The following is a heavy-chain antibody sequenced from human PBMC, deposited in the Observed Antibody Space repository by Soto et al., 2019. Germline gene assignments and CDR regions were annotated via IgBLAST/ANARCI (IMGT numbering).Heavy chain of an antibody. J-gene: IGHJ6*02. CDR2: IYHSGST. CDR3: ARSPDSSGYYPRWYYYGMDV. V-gene: IGHV4-30-2*01. CDR1: GGSIGSGGYS. Sequence: SETLSLTCAVSGGSIGSGGYSWSWIRQPPGKGLEWIGYIYHSGSTYYNPSLKSRVTISVDKSKNQFSLKLSSVTAADTAVYYCARSPDSSGYYPRWYYYGMDVWGQGTTITVSS. D-gene: IGHD3-22*01.